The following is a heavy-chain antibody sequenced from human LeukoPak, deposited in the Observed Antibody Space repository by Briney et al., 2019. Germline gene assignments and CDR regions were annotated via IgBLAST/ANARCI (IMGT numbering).Heavy chain of an antibody. D-gene: IGHD5-12*01. CDR3: ARGYSGYDFGYYFDF. V-gene: IGHV3-20*04. Sequence: GGSLRLSCAASGFTFNNYWMHWVRQAPGKGLEWVSGVNSNGGSTGFADSVKGRFTISRDNAENSLYLQMNNLRSEDAALYYCARGYSGYDFGYYFDFWGQGTLVTVSS. CDR2: VNSNGGST. CDR1: GFTFNNYW. J-gene: IGHJ4*02.